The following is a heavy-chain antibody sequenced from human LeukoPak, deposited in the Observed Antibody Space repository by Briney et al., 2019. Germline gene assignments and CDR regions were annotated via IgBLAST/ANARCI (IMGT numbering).Heavy chain of an antibody. V-gene: IGHV3-7*01. D-gene: IGHD5-24*01. CDR1: GFTFSSYG. Sequence: GGSLRLSCAASGFTFSSYGMHWVRQAPGKGLEWVANIKEDGTEKNYVDSVKGRFTISRDNVKKSLYLEMNSLRVEDTAVYYCARGRWSDYWGQGTQVTVSS. CDR2: IKEDGTEK. J-gene: IGHJ4*02. CDR3: ARGRWSDY.